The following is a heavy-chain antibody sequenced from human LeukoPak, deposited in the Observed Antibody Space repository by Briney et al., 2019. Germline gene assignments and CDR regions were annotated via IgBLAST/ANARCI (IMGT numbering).Heavy chain of an antibody. CDR3: ARANRGYYDSSGYSPWSDP. V-gene: IGHV4-61*01. J-gene: IGHJ5*02. CDR2: IYYSGST. Sequence: SETLSLTCTISGDSISSSSYFWSWIRQPPGKGPEWIGYIYYSGSTNYNPSLKSRVTISVDTSKNQFSLKLSSVTAADTAVYYCARANRGYYDSSGYSPWSDPWGQGTLVTVSS. D-gene: IGHD3-22*01. CDR1: GDSISSSSYF.